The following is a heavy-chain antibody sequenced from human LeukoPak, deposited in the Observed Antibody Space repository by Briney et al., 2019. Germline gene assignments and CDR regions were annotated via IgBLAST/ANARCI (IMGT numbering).Heavy chain of an antibody. CDR3: ARRVYSNYWYFDL. Sequence: GESLKTSCKGSGYIFTNYWIGWVRQLPGKGLEWMGIIYPGDSDARYGPSFQGQVTISADKSISTAYLQWSSLKASDTAIYYCARRVYSNYWYFDLWGRGTLVTVSS. J-gene: IGHJ2*01. V-gene: IGHV5-51*01. CDR1: GYIFTNYW. D-gene: IGHD4-11*01. CDR2: IYPGDSDA.